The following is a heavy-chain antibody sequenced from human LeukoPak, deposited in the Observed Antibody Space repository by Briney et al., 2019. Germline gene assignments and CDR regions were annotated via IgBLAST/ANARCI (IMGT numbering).Heavy chain of an antibody. D-gene: IGHD3-16*01. CDR2: IIPIFGTA. V-gene: IGHV1-69*13. Sequence: ASVKVSCKASGGTFSSYAISWVRQAPGQGLEWVGGIIPIFGTANYAQKFQGRVTITADESTSTAYMELSGLRSEDTAVYYCARGERGSPPWRVDAFDIWGQGTMVTVSS. CDR3: ARGERGSPPWRVDAFDI. J-gene: IGHJ3*02. CDR1: GGTFSSYA.